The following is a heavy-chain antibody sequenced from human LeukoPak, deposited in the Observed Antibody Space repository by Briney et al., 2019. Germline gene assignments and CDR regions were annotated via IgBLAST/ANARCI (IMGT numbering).Heavy chain of an antibody. J-gene: IGHJ4*02. CDR3: ARDCSSTSCYVHIFDY. CDR1: GYTFTSYG. Sequence: GASVKVSCKASGYTFTSYGISWVRQAPGQGLEWMGWISAYNGNTNYAQKLQGRVTMTTDTSMSTAYMELRSLRSDDTAVYYCARDCSSTSCYVHIFDYWGQGTLVTVSS. D-gene: IGHD2-2*01. V-gene: IGHV1-18*01. CDR2: ISAYNGNT.